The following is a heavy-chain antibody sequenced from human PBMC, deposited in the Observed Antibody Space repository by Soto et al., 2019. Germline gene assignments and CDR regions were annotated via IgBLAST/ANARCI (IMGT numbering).Heavy chain of an antibody. D-gene: IGHD2-2*02. Sequence: AASVKVSCKASGYTFTSYGISWVRQAPGQGLEWMGWISAYNGNTNYAQKLQGRVTMTTDTSTSTAYMELRSLRSDDTAVYYCARRVCSTSCYNNWFDPWGQGTLVTVS. CDR1: GYTFTSYG. CDR2: ISAYNGNT. J-gene: IGHJ5*02. V-gene: IGHV1-18*04. CDR3: ARRVCSTSCYNNWFDP.